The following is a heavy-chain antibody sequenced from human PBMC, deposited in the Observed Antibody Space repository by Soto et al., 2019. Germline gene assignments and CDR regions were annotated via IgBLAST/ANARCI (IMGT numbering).Heavy chain of an antibody. V-gene: IGHV4-31*03. CDR1: GGSFSSDSFI. Sequence: QVQLEESGPGLVKPSQTLSLTCSVSGGSFSSDSFIWSWVRQFPGKVLEWIGYIYYSGTTYYNPSLRSRVIMSVDTSKNQFSLKLSSVTAADTAVYYCARYHKWDGMDVWGQGTTVTVSS. CDR3: ARYHKWDGMDV. D-gene: IGHD1-26*01. J-gene: IGHJ6*02. CDR2: IYYSGTT.